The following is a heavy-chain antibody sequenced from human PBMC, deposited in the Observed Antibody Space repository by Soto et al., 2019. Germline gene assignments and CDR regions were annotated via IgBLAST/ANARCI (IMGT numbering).Heavy chain of an antibody. D-gene: IGHD6-19*01. J-gene: IGHJ4*02. V-gene: IGHV1-3*01. CDR2: INAGNGNT. CDR3: ARKAVADLYYFDY. CDR1: GYTFTSYA. Sequence: ASVKVSCKASGYTFTSYAMHWVRQAPGQRLEWMGWINAGNGNTKYSQKLQGRVTITRDTSASTAYMELSSLRSEDTAVYYCARKAVADLYYFDYWGQETLVTVSS.